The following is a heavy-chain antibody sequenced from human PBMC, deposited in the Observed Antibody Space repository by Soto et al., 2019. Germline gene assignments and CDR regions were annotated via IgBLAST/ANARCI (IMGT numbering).Heavy chain of an antibody. CDR3: AKDIYYGDYVGGYNWFDP. J-gene: IGHJ5*02. CDR1: GFTFDDYA. CDR2: ISWNSGSI. D-gene: IGHD4-17*01. V-gene: IGHV3-9*01. Sequence: EVQLVESGGGLVQPGRSLRLSCAASGFTFDDYAMHWVRQAPGKGLEWVSGISWNSGSIGYADSVKGRFTISRDNAKNSLYMQMNSLRDEDTALYYCAKDIYYGDYVGGYNWFDPWGQGTLVTVSS.